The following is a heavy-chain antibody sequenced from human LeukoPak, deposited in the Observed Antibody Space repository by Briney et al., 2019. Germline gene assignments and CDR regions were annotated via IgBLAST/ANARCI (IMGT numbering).Heavy chain of an antibody. CDR3: ARSEGSSWLAYWYFDL. Sequence: SETLSLTCTVSGGSISSYYWSWIRQPPGKGLEWIGYIYYSGSTNYNPSLKSRVTISADTSKNQFSLKLSSVTAADTAVYYCARSEGSSWLAYWYFDLWGRGTLVTVSS. CDR2: IYYSGST. D-gene: IGHD6-13*01. CDR1: GGSISSYY. J-gene: IGHJ2*01. V-gene: IGHV4-59*08.